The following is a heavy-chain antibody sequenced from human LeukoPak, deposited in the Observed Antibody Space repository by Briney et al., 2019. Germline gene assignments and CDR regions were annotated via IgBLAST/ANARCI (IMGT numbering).Heavy chain of an antibody. V-gene: IGHV4-59*08. CDR1: GGXISDYY. Sequence: SETLSLTCTVSGGXISDYYWSWIRQPPGKGLEWIGYIYYSGTTKYNPSLKSRVTLSVDTSKNQFSLNLSSVTAADTAVYYCARTSYYYDTSGYNWYFALWGRGTLVTVSS. CDR3: ARTSYYYDTSGYNWYFAL. CDR2: IYYSGTT. J-gene: IGHJ2*01. D-gene: IGHD3-22*01.